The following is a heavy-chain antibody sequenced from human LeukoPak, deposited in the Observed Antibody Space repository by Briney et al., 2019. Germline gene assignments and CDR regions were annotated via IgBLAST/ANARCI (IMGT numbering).Heavy chain of an antibody. CDR2: IRYDGSNK. V-gene: IGHV3-30*02. D-gene: IGHD3-22*01. Sequence: GGSLRLSCAASGFTFSSYGMHWVRQAPGKGLEWVAFIRYDGSNKYYADSVKGRFTISRDNAKNSLYLQMNSLRAEDTAVYYCARDLYYDSSGYFGMDVWGKGTTVTISS. J-gene: IGHJ6*04. CDR1: GFTFSSYG. CDR3: ARDLYYDSSGYFGMDV.